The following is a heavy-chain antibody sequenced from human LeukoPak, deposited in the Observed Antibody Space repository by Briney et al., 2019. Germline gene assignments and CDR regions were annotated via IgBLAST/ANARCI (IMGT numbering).Heavy chain of an antibody. CDR1: GDYVSSNTAA. CDR3: ARGPYSSSWYPLRGAFDI. V-gene: IGHV6-1*01. Sequence: SQTLSLTCAISGDYVSSNTAAWNWIRQSPSRGLEWLGRTYYRSKWFNDYAGSVKGRISINPDTSKNQLSLQLNSVTPEDTAVYYCARGPYSSSWYPLRGAFDIWGQGTMVTVSS. CDR2: TYYRSKWFN. J-gene: IGHJ3*02. D-gene: IGHD6-13*01.